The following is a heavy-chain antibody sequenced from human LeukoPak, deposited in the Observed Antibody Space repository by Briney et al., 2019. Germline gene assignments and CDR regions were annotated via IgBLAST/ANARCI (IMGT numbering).Heavy chain of an antibody. CDR1: GYTFTSYT. CDR3: ARGRSGSTLYYFDY. V-gene: IGHV1-69*06. J-gene: IGHJ4*02. CDR2: IIPIFGTA. Sequence: GASVKVSCKASGYTFTSYTMNWVRQAPGQGLEWMGGIIPIFGTANYAQKFQGRVTITADKSTSTAYMELSSLRSEDTAVYYCARGRSGSTLYYFDYWGQGTLVTVSS. D-gene: IGHD3-10*01.